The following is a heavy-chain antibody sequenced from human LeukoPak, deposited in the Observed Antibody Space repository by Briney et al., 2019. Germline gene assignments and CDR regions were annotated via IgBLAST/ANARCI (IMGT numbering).Heavy chain of an antibody. J-gene: IGHJ4*02. V-gene: IGHV3-74*01. D-gene: IGHD3-10*02. Sequence: GGSLRLSCAASGFTFSKYWMHWVRQAPGKGLVWVSRVNPDGSSTSYADSVKGRFTISRDNANNMVYLQMNSLRAEETALYYCARITMFGDNDYWGQGTLVTVSS. CDR2: VNPDGSST. CDR3: ARITMFGDNDY. CDR1: GFTFSKYW.